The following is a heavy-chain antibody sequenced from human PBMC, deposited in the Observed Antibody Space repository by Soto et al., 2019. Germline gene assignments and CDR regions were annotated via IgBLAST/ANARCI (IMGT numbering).Heavy chain of an antibody. D-gene: IGHD1-1*01. J-gene: IGHJ3*02. CDR1: GFTFSSYG. CDR2: IWYDGSNK. V-gene: IGHV3-33*01. CDR3: ARDXAYAGTGQDAFDI. Sequence: ESGGGVVQPGRSLRLSCAASGFTFSSYGMHWVRQAPGKGLEWVAVIWYDGSNKYYADSVKGRFTISRDNSKNTLYLQMNSLRAEDTAVYYCARDXAYAGTGQDAFDIWGQGTMVTVSS.